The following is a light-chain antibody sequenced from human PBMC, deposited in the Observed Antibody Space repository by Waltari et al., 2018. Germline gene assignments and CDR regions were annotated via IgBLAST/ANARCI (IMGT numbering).Light chain of an antibody. CDR3: QSYDSSLSVVV. CDR1: SSNIGAGHD. CDR2: GNT. Sequence: QSVLTQPPSVSGAPGQRVTISCTGSSSNIGAGHDVHWYQHLTGTAPKLLIYGNTNRPAGVPDRFSGSKAGTSASLAITGLQAEDAADYYCQSYDSSLSVVVFGGGTELTVL. V-gene: IGLV1-40*01. J-gene: IGLJ2*01.